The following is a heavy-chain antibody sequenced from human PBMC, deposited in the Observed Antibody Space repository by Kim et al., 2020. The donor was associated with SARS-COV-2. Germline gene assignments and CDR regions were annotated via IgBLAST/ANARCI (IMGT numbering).Heavy chain of an antibody. CDR1: GFTFSSYG. J-gene: IGHJ4*02. V-gene: IGHV3-33*06. CDR2: IWYDGSNK. Sequence: GGSLRLSCAASGFTFSSYGIHWVRQAPGKGLEWVTGIWYDGSNKYYTDSVKGRFTISRDNSKNTLYLQMNSLRAEDTAVYYCAKAGYSYAQSLGFFDYWGQGTLVTVSS. D-gene: IGHD5-18*01. CDR3: AKAGYSYAQSLGFFDY.